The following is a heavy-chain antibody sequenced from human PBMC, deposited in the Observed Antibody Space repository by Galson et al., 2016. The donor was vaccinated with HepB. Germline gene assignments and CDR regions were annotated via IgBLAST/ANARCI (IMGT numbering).Heavy chain of an antibody. J-gene: IGHJ4*02. D-gene: IGHD1-1*01. Sequence: SLRLSCATSGLTFRVAWMGWVRQAPGKGLEWVGRIKAKADGETTDYAAPVKDRFTISRDDSKNTLYLQINRLRTEDTAIYFCTTWEELEFLVYWGQGTLVTVSS. CDR3: TTWEELEFLVY. CDR1: GLTFRVAW. CDR2: IKAKADGETT. V-gene: IGHV3-15*01.